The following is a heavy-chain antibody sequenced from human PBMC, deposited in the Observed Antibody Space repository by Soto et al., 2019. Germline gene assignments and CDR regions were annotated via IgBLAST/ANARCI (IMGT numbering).Heavy chain of an antibody. Sequence: GGPLRLSCAASGLTFSSYGMHWVRQAPGKGQELVSVIWYDGSNKYYADSVKGRFTISRDNSKNTLYLQMNSLRAEDTAVFYCARSEGYCSGGRCYYYYGMDVWGQGTTVTVSS. V-gene: IGHV3-33*01. J-gene: IGHJ6*02. CDR1: GLTFSSYG. CDR3: ARSEGYCSGGRCYYYYGMDV. CDR2: IWYDGSNK. D-gene: IGHD2-15*01.